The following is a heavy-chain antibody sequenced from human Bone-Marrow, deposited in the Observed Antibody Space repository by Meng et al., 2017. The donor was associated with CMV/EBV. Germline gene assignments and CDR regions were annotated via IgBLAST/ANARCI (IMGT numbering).Heavy chain of an antibody. CDR1: FSFSNYG. J-gene: IGHJ4*02. CDR3: AKNGFLWFGELFNYFDN. V-gene: IGHV3-30*18. Sequence: FSFSNYGMHWVRQAPGKGLEWVAVISYDGSDRFYAVSVKGRFTISRDNSKNTVYLQMNSLRPEDTAVYYCAKNGFLWFGELFNYFDNWGQGTLVTV. CDR2: ISYDGSDR. D-gene: IGHD3-10*01.